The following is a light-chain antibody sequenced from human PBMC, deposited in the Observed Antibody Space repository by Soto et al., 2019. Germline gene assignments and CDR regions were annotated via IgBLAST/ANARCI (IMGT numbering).Light chain of an antibody. CDR3: QQYDNWPGT. V-gene: IGKV3-15*01. CDR1: QSVSSN. CDR2: GAF. Sequence: EILVTQSPVTLSVSPGERATLSCRASQSVSSNLAWYQQKPGQAPRILIYGAFTRDPGVPARFSGSGSGTEFTLTISRLQSEDFSVYFCQQYDNWPGTFGQGTKVDIK. J-gene: IGKJ1*01.